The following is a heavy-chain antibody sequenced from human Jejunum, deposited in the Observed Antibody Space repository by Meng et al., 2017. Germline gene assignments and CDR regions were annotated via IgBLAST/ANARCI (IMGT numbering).Heavy chain of an antibody. J-gene: IGHJ4*02. V-gene: IGHV4-34*01. CDR3: ARRLPYFDTGFYDF. D-gene: IGHD3-9*01. CDR1: GASFSGYK. Sequence: QVQIHQLGAGLLRPSETLSPTCAGYGASFSGYKWNWIRQPPGKGLEWIGEINHSGSTTYNPSLKSRVTMSVDTSKNQFSLKVDSVSAADTAVYYCARRLPYFDTGFYDFWGQGTLVTVSS. CDR2: INHSGST.